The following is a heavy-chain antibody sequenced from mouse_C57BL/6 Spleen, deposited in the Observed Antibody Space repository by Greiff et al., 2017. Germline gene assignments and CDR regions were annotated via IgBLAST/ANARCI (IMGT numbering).Heavy chain of an antibody. V-gene: IGHV1-64*01. CDR2: IHPNSGST. Sequence: QVQLQQSGAELVKPGASVKLSCKASGYTFTSYWMHWVKQRPGQGLEWIGMIHPNSGSTNYNEKFKSKATLTVDKSSSTAYMQLSSLTSEDSAVYYCARVWPESIFDYWGQGTTLTVSS. CDR1: GYTFTSYW. J-gene: IGHJ2*01. CDR3: ARVWPESIFDY.